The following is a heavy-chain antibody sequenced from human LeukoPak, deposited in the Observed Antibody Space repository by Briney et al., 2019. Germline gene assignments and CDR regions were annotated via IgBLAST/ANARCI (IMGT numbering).Heavy chain of an antibody. V-gene: IGHV4-30-2*01. J-gene: IGHJ4*02. CDR3: AREWQYQFDY. D-gene: IGHD4-11*01. CDR1: GGSISSGGYS. Sequence: SETLSLTCAVSGGSISSGGYSWSWIRQPPGKGLEWIGYIYHSGSTYYNPSLKSRVTISVDRSKNQFSLKVTSVTAADTAVYYCAREWQYQFDYWGQGSLVTVSS. CDR2: IYHSGST.